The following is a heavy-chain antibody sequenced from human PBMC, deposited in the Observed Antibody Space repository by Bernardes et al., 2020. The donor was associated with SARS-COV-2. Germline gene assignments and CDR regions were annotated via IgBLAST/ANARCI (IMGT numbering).Heavy chain of an antibody. CDR3: AKGRNYDFWNGYPDSYFDY. J-gene: IGHJ4*02. CDR2: ISGGGGTT. V-gene: IGHV3-23*01. Sequence: GGSLRLSCAASGFIFPNYAMNWVRLTPGKGLEWVSAISGGGGTTYYADSVRGRFTISRDNSKNNLYLQMISLRAEDTAVYYCAKGRNYDFWNGYPDSYFDYWGQGTLVTVSS. D-gene: IGHD3-3*01. CDR1: GFIFPNYA.